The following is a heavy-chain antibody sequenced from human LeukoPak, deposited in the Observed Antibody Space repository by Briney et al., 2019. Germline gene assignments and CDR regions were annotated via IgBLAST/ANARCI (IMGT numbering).Heavy chain of an antibody. D-gene: IGHD5-18*01. CDR1: GFTFDDYG. CDR3: ARDDRGYTYGYFDY. Sequence: GGSLRLSCAASGFTFDDYGMSWVRQAPGKGLEWVSGMNWNGGGTGYADSVRGRFTISRDNAKNSLCLQMNSLRAEDTALYYCARDDRGYTYGYFDYWGQGTQVTVSS. J-gene: IGHJ4*02. V-gene: IGHV3-20*04. CDR2: MNWNGGGT.